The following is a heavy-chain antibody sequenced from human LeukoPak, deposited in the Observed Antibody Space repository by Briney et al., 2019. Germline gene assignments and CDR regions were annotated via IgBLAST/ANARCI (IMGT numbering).Heavy chain of an antibody. J-gene: IGHJ4*02. V-gene: IGHV3-9*01. CDR3: AKARGTSWLVFDY. CDR2: ITWNSDRI. Sequence: GGSLRLSCAASGFTFDDYAMHWVRQAPGKGLEWVSGITWNSDRIDYADSVKGRFTISRDNAKNSLYLQMNSLRGEDTALYYCAKARGTSWLVFDYWGQGTLVTVSS. D-gene: IGHD6-13*01. CDR1: GFTFDDYA.